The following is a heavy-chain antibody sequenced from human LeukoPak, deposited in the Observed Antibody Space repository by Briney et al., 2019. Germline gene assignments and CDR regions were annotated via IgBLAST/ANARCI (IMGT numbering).Heavy chain of an antibody. D-gene: IGHD3-10*01. CDR2: FSGTGGST. CDR1: GFTFSTYG. CDR3: AKEYYDSGTKYYYYYGLDV. Sequence: GGSLRLSCPASGFTFSTYGMSWVREAPGKGVEWVSAFSGTGGSTYYADSVKGRFTISRDNSKNTLYLQMNSLRAEDTAVYYCAKEYYDSGTKYYYYYGLDVWGQGTTVTVSS. J-gene: IGHJ6*02. V-gene: IGHV3-23*01.